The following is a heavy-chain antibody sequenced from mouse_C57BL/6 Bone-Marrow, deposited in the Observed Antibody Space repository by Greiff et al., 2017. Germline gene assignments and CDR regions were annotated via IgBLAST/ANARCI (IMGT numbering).Heavy chain of an antibody. D-gene: IGHD3-2*02. CDR2: INPNNGGT. CDR1: GYTFTDYY. CDR3: ARGGWLRLQKGYYYAMDY. Sequence: EVQLQQSGPELVKPGASVKISCKASGYTFTDYYMNWVKQSHGKSLEWIGDINPNNGGTSYNQKFKGKATLTVDKSSSTAYMELRSLTSEDSAVYYCARGGWLRLQKGYYYAMDYWGQGTSVTVSS. V-gene: IGHV1-26*01. J-gene: IGHJ4*01.